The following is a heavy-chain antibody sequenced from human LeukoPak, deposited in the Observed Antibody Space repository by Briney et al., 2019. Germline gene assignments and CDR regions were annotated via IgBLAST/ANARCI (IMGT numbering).Heavy chain of an antibody. V-gene: IGHV4-38-2*02. J-gene: IGHJ4*02. CDR2: VFYSGSA. CDR3: ASLSSGGYFVFEY. Sequence: SETLSLTCTVSGYSISSGYHWGWIRQPPGKGLEWIGSVFYSGSAYYKSSLKSRVTISVDMSKNQFSLKLASVTAADTAIYYCASLSSGGYFVFEYWGQGTLVTVSS. D-gene: IGHD3-22*01. CDR1: GYSISSGYH.